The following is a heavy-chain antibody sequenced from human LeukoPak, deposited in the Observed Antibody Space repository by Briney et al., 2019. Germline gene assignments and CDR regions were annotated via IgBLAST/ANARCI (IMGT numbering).Heavy chain of an antibody. CDR1: GFTFGDYA. J-gene: IGHJ3*02. D-gene: IGHD3-10*01. V-gene: IGHV3-49*04. CDR3: TRDRPELLWPGGLAFDI. CDR2: IRSKAYGGTT. Sequence: PGGSLRLSCAASGFTFGDYAMSWVRQAPGKGLEWVGFIRSKAYGGTTEYAASVKGRFTISRDDSKSIAYLQMNSLKTEDTAVYYCTRDRPELLWPGGLAFDIWGQGTMVTVSS.